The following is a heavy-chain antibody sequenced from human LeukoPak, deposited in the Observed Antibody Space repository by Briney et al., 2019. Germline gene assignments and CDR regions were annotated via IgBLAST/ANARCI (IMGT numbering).Heavy chain of an antibody. J-gene: IGHJ6*03. V-gene: IGHV4-4*07. CDR3: ASVKYSSSWDYYYYYYMDV. Sequence: PSEPLSLTCTVSGGSIRSYYWSWLRQPAGKGLEWIGRIYTSGSTNCNPSLKSRVTISVDKSKNQFSLKLSSVTAADTAVYYCASVKYSSSWDYYYYYYMDVWGKGTTVTVSS. CDR1: GGSIRSYY. CDR2: IYTSGST. D-gene: IGHD6-13*01.